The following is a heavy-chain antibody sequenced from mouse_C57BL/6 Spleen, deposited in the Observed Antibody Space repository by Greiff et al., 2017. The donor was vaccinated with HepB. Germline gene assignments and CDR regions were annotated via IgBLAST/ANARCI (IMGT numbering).Heavy chain of an antibody. D-gene: IGHD2-10*01. CDR1: GYTFTSYW. Sequence: QVQLKQPGAELVRPGSSVKLSCKASGYTFTSYWMHWVKQRPIQGLEWIGNIDPSDSETHYNQKFKDKATLTVDKSSSTAYIQLSRLTSEDSAVYYCAIDPPYFYSMDYWGQGTSVTVSS. V-gene: IGHV1-52*01. J-gene: IGHJ4*01. CDR2: IDPSDSET. CDR3: AIDPPYFYSMDY.